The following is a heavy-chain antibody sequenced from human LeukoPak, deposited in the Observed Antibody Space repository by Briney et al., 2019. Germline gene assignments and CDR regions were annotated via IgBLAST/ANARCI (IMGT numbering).Heavy chain of an antibody. D-gene: IGHD6-19*01. CDR2: MSHDGVTP. Sequence: HTGGSLRLSCAAPGFGLRSYAIHWVRQAPGKGLEYVSAMSHDGVTPYYADSVKGRFTGSRYNYRNMVYPQMGGLSAGDMAVDYCTRGSGPLYFDFRGQGTQVTVSS. V-gene: IGHV3-64*02. CDR3: TRGSGPLYFDF. J-gene: IGHJ4*02. CDR1: GFGLRSYA.